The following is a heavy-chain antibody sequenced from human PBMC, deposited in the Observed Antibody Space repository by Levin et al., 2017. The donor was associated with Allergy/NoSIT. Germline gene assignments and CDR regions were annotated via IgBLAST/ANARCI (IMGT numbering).Heavy chain of an antibody. V-gene: IGHV1-69*04. J-gene: IGHJ3*02. CDR2: IIPVYGIA. Sequence: GASVKVSCKASGGTFSTTRVNWLRQAPGQGLEWMGRIIPVYGIANHAQKFQGRVTITADTSTSTGDMELSSLRSEDTAVYYCARGPQHCTSSTCYDAFDIWGQGTMVTVSS. D-gene: IGHD2-2*01. CDR3: ARGPQHCTSSTCYDAFDI. CDR1: GGTFSTTR.